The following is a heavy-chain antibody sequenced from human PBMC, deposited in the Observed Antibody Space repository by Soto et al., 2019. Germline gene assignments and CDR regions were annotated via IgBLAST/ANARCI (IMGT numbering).Heavy chain of an antibody. Sequence: QVQLVQSGAEVKKPGASVKVSCKASGYTFTGYYMHWVRQAPGQGLEWMGWINPNSGGTNYAQKFQGWVTMTRDTSISTAYMELSRLRSDDTAVYYCATALRGTSVGAQSPFDYWGQGTLVTVSS. D-gene: IGHD3-16*01. CDR2: INPNSGGT. V-gene: IGHV1-2*04. CDR1: GYTFTGYY. J-gene: IGHJ4*02. CDR3: ATALRGTSVGAQSPFDY.